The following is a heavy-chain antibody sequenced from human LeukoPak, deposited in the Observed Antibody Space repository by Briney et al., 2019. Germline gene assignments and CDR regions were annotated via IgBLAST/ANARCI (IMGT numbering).Heavy chain of an antibody. D-gene: IGHD3-9*01. J-gene: IGHJ4*02. CDR3: ARHSPILTGYYLDC. CDR2: LYYSGTP. Sequence: SETLSLTCTVSGGSLSSYYWGWIRQPPGKGLEWIGSLYYSGTPYYNPSLKSRVTISVDTSKNQFSLKLSSVTAADTAVYYCARHSPILTGYYLDCWGQGALVTVSS. V-gene: IGHV4-39*01. CDR1: GGSLSSYY.